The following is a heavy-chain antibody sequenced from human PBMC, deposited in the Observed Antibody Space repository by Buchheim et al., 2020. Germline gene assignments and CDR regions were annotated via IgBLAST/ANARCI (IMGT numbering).Heavy chain of an antibody. CDR1: GFTLSSYS. CDR2: FSRSQSFT. J-gene: IGHJ4*02. Sequence: EVQLVESGGGLVAPGGSLRLSCVASGFTLSSYSVNWVRQAPGKGLEWISSFSRSQSFTFYTDSVKGRFTISSDIAKNSWYLQMNSLRAEDTAVYYCAREDCDTTRCYGPPDNWGQGTL. V-gene: IGHV3-21*06. CDR3: AREDCDTTRCYGPPDN. D-gene: IGHD2/OR15-2a*01.